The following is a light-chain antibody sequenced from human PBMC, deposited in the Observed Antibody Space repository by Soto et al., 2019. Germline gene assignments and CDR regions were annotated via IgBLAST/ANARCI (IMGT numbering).Light chain of an antibody. V-gene: IGKV1-5*01. CDR1: ENISRW. CDR2: EAS. Sequence: DIQMTQSPSTLSASVGDRVTITCRASENISRWLAWYQQKPGKAPKVLIYEASSLSSGVPSRFGGSGSGTEFTLTISGVQPDDFATYYCQQYNRYSPYTFGQGTKLDIK. CDR3: QQYNRYSPYT. J-gene: IGKJ2*01.